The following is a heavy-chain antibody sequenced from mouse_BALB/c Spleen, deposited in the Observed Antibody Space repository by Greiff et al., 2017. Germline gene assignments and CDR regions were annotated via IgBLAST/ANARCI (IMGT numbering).Heavy chain of an antibody. J-gene: IGHJ4*01. D-gene: IGHD1-1*01. CDR3: ARGGDYYGSSYAMDY. V-gene: IGHV5-6-5*01. Sequence: EVMLVESGGGLVKPGGSLKLSCAASGFTFSSYAMSWVRQTPEKRLEWVASISSGGSTYYPDSVKGRFTISRDNARYILYLQMSSLRSEDTAMYYCARGGDYYGSSYAMDYWGQGTSVTVSS. CDR1: GFTFSSYA. CDR2: ISSGGST.